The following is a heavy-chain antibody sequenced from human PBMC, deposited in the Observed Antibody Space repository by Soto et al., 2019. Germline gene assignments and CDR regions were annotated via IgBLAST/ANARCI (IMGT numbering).Heavy chain of an antibody. CDR3: ARPQFALGGYYYYGMDV. V-gene: IGHV4-39*01. Sequence: SETLSLTCPVSGGAISSSSYYWGWIRQPPGKGLEWIGSINYSGSTYYNRPLKSRVTISVDASKNQFPLKLSSVTAADTAVYYCARPQFALGGYYYYGMDVWGQGTKVT. D-gene: IGHD3-16*01. J-gene: IGHJ6*02. CDR1: GGAISSSSYY. CDR2: INYSGST.